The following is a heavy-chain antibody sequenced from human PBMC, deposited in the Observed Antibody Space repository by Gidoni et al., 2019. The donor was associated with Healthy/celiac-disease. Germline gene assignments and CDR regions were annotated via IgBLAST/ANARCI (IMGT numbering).Heavy chain of an antibody. CDR3: ARDSYCGGDCYSIDY. CDR2: IHYSGST. Sequence: QLQLQESGAGPANPSETLSLTCTVSGRSIRSSSYYWGWIRQPPGKGLEWIGSIHYSGSTYYNPSLKSRVTISVDTSKNQFSLKLSSVTAADTAVYYCARDSYCGGDCYSIDYWGQGTLVTVSS. J-gene: IGHJ4*02. CDR1: GRSIRSSSYY. V-gene: IGHV4-39*07. D-gene: IGHD2-21*02.